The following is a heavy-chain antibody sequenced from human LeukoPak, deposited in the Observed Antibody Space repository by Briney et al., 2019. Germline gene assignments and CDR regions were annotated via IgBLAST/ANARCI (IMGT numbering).Heavy chain of an antibody. CDR2: ISGGGAST. J-gene: IGHJ4*02. D-gene: IGHD3-10*01. CDR1: GFTFSSYA. Sequence: PGRSLTLSCAASGFTFSSYAMSWVRHPPRNWLGLVSDISGGGASTHYAYSVKSRFTISRDNSKNTLYLQMSSLRAEDTAVYYRARDYYGSGSTLDSWGQGTLVTVSS. CDR3: ARDYYGSGSTLDS. V-gene: IGHV3-23*01.